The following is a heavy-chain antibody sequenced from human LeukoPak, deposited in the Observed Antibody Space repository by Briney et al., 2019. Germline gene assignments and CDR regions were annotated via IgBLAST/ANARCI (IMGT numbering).Heavy chain of an antibody. J-gene: IGHJ3*02. CDR2: INPNSDGT. CDR1: GYTFTGYY. D-gene: IGHD3-22*01. V-gene: IGHV1-2*06. CDR3: ARGGVVVTNDTYDI. Sequence: ASVKVSCKASGYTFTGYYIHWVRQAPGQGLEWMGRINPNSDGTNYAQKFQGRVTMTRDTSISTAYMELSRLRSDDTAIYYCARGGVVVTNDTYDIWGQGTMVTVSS.